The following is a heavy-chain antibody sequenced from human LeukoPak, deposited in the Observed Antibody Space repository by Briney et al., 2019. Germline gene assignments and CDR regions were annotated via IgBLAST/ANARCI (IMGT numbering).Heavy chain of an antibody. D-gene: IGHD5-18*01. V-gene: IGHV3-7*01. Sequence: GGSLRLSCAASGFTFSTYWMSWVRQAPGKGLEWVASIKEDGSDKYYVDSVKGRFTISRDNAKNSLYLQMNSLRAEDTAVHYCAKGYRGYSYVSGIDSWGQGTLVTVSS. CDR2: IKEDGSDK. CDR3: AKGYRGYSYVSGIDS. J-gene: IGHJ4*02. CDR1: GFTFSTYW.